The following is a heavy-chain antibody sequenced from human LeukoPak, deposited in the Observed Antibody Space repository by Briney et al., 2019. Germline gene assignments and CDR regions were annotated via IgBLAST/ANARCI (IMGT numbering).Heavy chain of an antibody. J-gene: IGHJ4*02. V-gene: IGHV1-2*02. CDR2: INPNSGGT. CDR1: GYTFTGYY. Sequence: GASVKVSCKASGYTFTGYYMHWVRQAPGQGLEWMGWINPNSGGTNYAQKFQGRVTMTRDTSISTAYMELSRLRSDDAAVYYCAREKSLGDFWSGYSEYWGQGTLVTVSS. D-gene: IGHD3-3*01. CDR3: AREKSLGDFWSGYSEY.